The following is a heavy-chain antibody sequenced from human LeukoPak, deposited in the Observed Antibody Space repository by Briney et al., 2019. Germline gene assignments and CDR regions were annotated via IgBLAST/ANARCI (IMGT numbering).Heavy chain of an antibody. D-gene: IGHD3-10*01. J-gene: IGHJ4*02. Sequence: GGSLRLSCAVSGITLSNYAMSWVRQAPGKGLEWVAGISGSGGGTNYADSVKGRFTISRDNPKNTLYLQMNNLSADDTAVYFCAKRGVVIRVILVGFHKEAYYFDSWGQGAPVTVSS. V-gene: IGHV3-23*01. CDR1: GITLSNYA. CDR2: ISGSGGGT. CDR3: AKRGVVIRVILVGFHKEAYYFDS.